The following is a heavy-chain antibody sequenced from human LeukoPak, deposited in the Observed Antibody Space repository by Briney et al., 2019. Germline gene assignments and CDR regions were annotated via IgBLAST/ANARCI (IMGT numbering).Heavy chain of an antibody. CDR2: IRYDGSNK. D-gene: IGHD5-18*01. CDR1: GFTFSSYG. V-gene: IGHV3-30*02. J-gene: IGHJ4*02. Sequence: GGSLRLSCAASGFTFSSYGIHWVRQAPGKGLEWVAFIRYDGSNKYYADSVKGRFAISRDNSKNTLYLQMNSLRAEDTAVYYCAKGAGYSYGYEVDYWGQGTLVTVSS. CDR3: AKGAGYSYGYEVDY.